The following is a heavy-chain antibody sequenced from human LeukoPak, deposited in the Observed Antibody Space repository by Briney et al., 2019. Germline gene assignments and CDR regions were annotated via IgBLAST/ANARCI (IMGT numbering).Heavy chain of an antibody. J-gene: IGHJ5*02. CDR3: ARGSSLNWSDP. D-gene: IGHD2-2*01. V-gene: IGHV3-21*01. Sequence: GGSLRLSCAASGFTFSSYSMNWVRQAPGKGLEWVSSISSSSSYIYYADSVKGRFTISRDNAKNSLYLQMNSLRAEDTAVYYCARGSSLNWSDPWGQGTLVTVSS. CDR1: GFTFSSYS. CDR2: ISSSSSYI.